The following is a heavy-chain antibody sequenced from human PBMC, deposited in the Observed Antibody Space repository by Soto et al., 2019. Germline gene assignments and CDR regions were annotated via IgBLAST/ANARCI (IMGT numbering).Heavy chain of an antibody. Sequence: QVQLVQSGAEVKKPGSSVKVSCKASGGTFSSYTISWLRQAPGQGLEWMGRIIPILGIANYAQKFQGRVTITADKSTSTAYMELSSLRSEDTAVYYCARSGYYDSPRGFDYWGKGTLVTVSS. J-gene: IGHJ4*02. CDR1: GGTFSSYT. CDR3: ARSGYYDSPRGFDY. CDR2: IIPILGIA. V-gene: IGHV1-69*02. D-gene: IGHD3-22*01.